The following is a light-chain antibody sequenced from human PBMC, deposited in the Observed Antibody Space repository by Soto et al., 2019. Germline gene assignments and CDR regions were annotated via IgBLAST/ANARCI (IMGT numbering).Light chain of an antibody. V-gene: IGKV1-39*01. CDR3: QQSFSTPQT. J-gene: IGKJ4*01. Sequence: DIQMTQSPSSLSASVGDRVTITCRASQSVNTYLSWYQQKPGKAPKLLINVASTLQGGLPSRFSGSGSGTEFTLAISSLQPEDSATYYCQQSFSTPQTFGGGTKVDI. CDR1: QSVNTY. CDR2: VAS.